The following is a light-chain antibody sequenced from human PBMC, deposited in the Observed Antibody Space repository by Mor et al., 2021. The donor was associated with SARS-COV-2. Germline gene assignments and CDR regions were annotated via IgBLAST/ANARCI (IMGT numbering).Light chain of an antibody. Sequence: SVSSSLAWYQHKPGQAPRLLIYDASARATGIPARFSGSGSGTEFTLTITGLQSEDFAVYYCQQYDKWPPGTLGQGTKV. CDR2: DAS. CDR1: SVSSS. CDR3: QQYDKWPPGT. J-gene: IGKJ1*01. V-gene: IGKV3D-15*01.